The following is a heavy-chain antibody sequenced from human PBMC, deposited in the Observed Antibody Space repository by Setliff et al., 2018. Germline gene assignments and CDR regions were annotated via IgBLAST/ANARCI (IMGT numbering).Heavy chain of an antibody. CDR2: ISAYNGNT. Sequence: ASVKVSCAASGFTFTSYGISWVRQAPGQGLEWMGWISAYNGNTNYAQKLQGRVTMTTDTSTSTAYMELRSLRSDDTAVYYCARASSLTREHLAFDLWGQGTMVTVSS. V-gene: IGHV1-18*01. J-gene: IGHJ3*01. D-gene: IGHD3-9*01. CDR3: ARASSLTREHLAFDL. CDR1: GFTFTSYG.